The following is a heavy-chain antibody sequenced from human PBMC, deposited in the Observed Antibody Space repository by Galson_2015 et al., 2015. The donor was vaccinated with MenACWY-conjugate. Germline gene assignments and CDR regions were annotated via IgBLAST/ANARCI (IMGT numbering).Heavy chain of an antibody. CDR1: GFSLSTYEMC. CDR3: ARMHIVLDATDAFDI. J-gene: IGHJ3*02. Sequence: PALVKPTQTLTLTCTFSGFSLSTYEMCIYWVRQPPGKALEWLARIDWRDNKYYTTSLKTRLTISKDTSTNQVVLTMTNVDPVDTATFYCARMHIVLDATDAFDIWGQGTMVTVSS. D-gene: IGHD3-22*01. V-gene: IGHV2-70*11. CDR2: IDWRDNK.